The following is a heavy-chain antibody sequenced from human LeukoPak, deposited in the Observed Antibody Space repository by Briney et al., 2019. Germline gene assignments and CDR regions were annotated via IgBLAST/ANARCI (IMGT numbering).Heavy chain of an antibody. V-gene: IGHV3-74*01. CDR3: VSFYETY. CDR2: INSDGSWT. J-gene: IGHJ4*02. D-gene: IGHD2/OR15-2a*01. CDR1: GNYW. Sequence: GGSLRLSCAASGNYWMLWVRQVPGKGLVWVSHINSDGSWTSYADSVKGRFTISKDNAKNAVYLQMNSLRAEDTAVYYCVSFYETYWGRGTLVTVSS.